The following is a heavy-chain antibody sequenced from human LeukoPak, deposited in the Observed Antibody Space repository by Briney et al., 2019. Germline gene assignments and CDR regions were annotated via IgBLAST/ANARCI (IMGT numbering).Heavy chain of an antibody. CDR3: ARHEEEDGYNAKTFGY. Sequence: SETLSLTCTVSGVSISSSNNLWGWIRQPPGKGLEWIGSVHYSGTTYYIPSLKSRVTISVDTSKHQFSLKLSSVTAADTAVYYCARHEEEDGYNAKTFGYWGQGTLVTVSS. CDR1: GVSISSSNNL. CDR2: VHYSGTT. D-gene: IGHD5-24*01. V-gene: IGHV4-39*01. J-gene: IGHJ4*02.